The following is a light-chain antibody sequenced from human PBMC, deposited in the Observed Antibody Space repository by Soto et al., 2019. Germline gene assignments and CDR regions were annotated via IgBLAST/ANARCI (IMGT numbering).Light chain of an antibody. Sequence: EIVLTQSPATLSLSPGERATLSCRASQSVSSYLAWYQQKPGQAPRLLIYDASNRATGIPARFSGSGSGTAFTLNNSSLEPEDFAVYYCQQRSNWPTITFGQGTRLAIK. CDR3: QQRSNWPTIT. CDR1: QSVSSY. J-gene: IGKJ5*01. CDR2: DAS. V-gene: IGKV3-11*01.